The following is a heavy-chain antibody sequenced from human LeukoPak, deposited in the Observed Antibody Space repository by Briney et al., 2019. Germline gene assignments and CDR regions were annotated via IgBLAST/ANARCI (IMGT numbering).Heavy chain of an antibody. D-gene: IGHD3-9*01. CDR1: GGSISSSSYY. V-gene: IGHV4-39*07. J-gene: IGHJ4*02. CDR2: IYYSGST. Sequence: SETLSLTCTVSGGSISSSSYYWGWIRQPPGKGLEWIGSIYYSGSTYYNPSLKSRVTISVDTSKNQFSLKLSSVTAADTAVYYCARISGEERYFDWLPQGGFDYWGQGTLVTVSS. CDR3: ARISGEERYFDWLPQGGFDY.